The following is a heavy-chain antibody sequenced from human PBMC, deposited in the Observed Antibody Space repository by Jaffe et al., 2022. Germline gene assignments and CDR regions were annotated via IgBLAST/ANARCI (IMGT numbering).Heavy chain of an antibody. CDR2: INHSGST. J-gene: IGHJ4*02. V-gene: IGHV4-34*01. CDR3: AACGSLWAYCSGGSYDY. D-gene: IGHD2-15*01. CDR1: GGSFSGYY. Sequence: QVQLQQWGAGLLKPSETLSLTCAVYGGSFSGYYWSWIRQPPGKGLEWIGEINHSGSTNYNPSLKSRVTISVDTSKNQFSLKLSSVTAADTAVYYCAACGSLWAYCSGGSYDYWGQGTLVTVSS.